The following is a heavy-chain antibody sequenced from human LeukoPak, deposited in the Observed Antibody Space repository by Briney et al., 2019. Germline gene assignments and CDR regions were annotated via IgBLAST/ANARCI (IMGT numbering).Heavy chain of an antibody. CDR2: INPSGGST. CDR3: ARAVDTAKAD. D-gene: IGHD5-18*01. Sequence: ASVKVSCKASGYMFTDYYMHWVRQAPGEGLEWMGIINPSGGSTSYAQKFQGRVTMTRDTSTSTVYMELSSLRSEDTAVYYCARAVDTAKADWGQGTLVTVSS. J-gene: IGHJ4*02. V-gene: IGHV1-46*01. CDR1: GYMFTDYY.